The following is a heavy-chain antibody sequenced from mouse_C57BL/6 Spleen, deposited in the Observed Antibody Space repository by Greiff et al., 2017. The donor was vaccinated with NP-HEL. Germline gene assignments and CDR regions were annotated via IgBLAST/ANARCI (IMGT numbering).Heavy chain of an antibody. CDR3: AKGGLGRYWYFDV. Sequence: EVQLVESGGGLVKPGGSLKLSCAASGFTFSDYGMHWVRQAPEKGLEWVAYISSGSSTIYYADTVKGRFTISRDNAKNTLFLQMTSLRSEDTAMYYCAKGGLGRYWYFDVWGTGTTVTVSS. D-gene: IGHD4-1*01. V-gene: IGHV5-17*01. CDR2: ISSGSSTI. CDR1: GFTFSDYG. J-gene: IGHJ1*03.